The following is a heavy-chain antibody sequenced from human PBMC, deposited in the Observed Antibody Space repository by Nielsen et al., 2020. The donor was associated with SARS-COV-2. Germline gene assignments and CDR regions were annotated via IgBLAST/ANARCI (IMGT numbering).Heavy chain of an antibody. D-gene: IGHD3-9*01. CDR3: ARHPGSTYYDILTGYSDY. Sequence: SETLSLTCTVSGGSISSYYWSWIRQPPGKGLEWIGYIYYSGSTNYNPSLKSRVTISVDTSKNQFSLKLSSVTAADTAVYYCARHPGSTYYDILTGYSDYWGQGTLVTVSS. CDR2: IYYSGST. CDR1: GGSISSYY. J-gene: IGHJ4*02. V-gene: IGHV4-59*08.